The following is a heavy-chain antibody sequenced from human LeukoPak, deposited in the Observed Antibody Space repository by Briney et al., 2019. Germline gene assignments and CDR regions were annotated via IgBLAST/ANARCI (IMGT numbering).Heavy chain of an antibody. V-gene: IGHV3-48*03. J-gene: IGHJ3*02. CDR2: ISSSGGTI. Sequence: GGSLRLSCAASEFTFSSYEMNWLRQAPGKGLEWVSYISSSGGTIYYADSVKGRFTISRDNAKNSLYLQMNSLRAEDTAIYFCEREWRGSGNEVGFDIWGQGTMVTVCS. CDR3: EREWRGSGNEVGFDI. CDR1: EFTFSSYE. D-gene: IGHD3-10*01.